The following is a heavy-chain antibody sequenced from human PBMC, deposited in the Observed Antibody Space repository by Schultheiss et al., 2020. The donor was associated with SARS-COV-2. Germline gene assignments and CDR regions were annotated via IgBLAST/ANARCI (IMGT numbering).Heavy chain of an antibody. CDR2: IYHSGST. CDR1: GGSISSGGYS. Sequence: SQTLSLTCAVSGGSISSGGYSWSWIRQPPGKGLEWIGYIYHSGSTYYNPSLKSRVTISVDTSKNQFSLKLSSVTAADTAVYYCARVGSIFGVANFDYWGQGTLVTVSS. V-gene: IGHV4-30-2*05. CDR3: ARVGSIFGVANFDY. D-gene: IGHD3-3*01. J-gene: IGHJ4*02.